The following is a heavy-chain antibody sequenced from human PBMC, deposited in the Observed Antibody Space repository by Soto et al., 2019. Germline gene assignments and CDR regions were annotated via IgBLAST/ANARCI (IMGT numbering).Heavy chain of an antibody. CDR3: ARVGLRLTTAYYYYSMDV. V-gene: IGHV1-69*06. Sequence: QVQLVQSGAEVKKPGSSVKVSCKASGGTFSSYAISWVRQAPGQGLEWMGGIIPIFGTANYAQKFQGRVTITADKSTSTAYMELSSLRSEDTAVYYCARVGLRLTTAYYYYSMDVWGQGTTVTVSS. D-gene: IGHD4-17*01. CDR2: IIPIFGTA. CDR1: GGTFSSYA. J-gene: IGHJ6*02.